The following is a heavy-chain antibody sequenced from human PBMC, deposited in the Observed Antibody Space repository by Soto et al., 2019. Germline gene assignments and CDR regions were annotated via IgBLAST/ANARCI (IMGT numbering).Heavy chain of an antibody. CDR1: GGSFSGYY. CDR2: INHSGST. J-gene: IGHJ4*02. V-gene: IGHV4-34*01. CDR3: ASRVDTAMVCYFDY. Sequence: TSETLSLTCAVYGGSFSGYYWSWIRQPPGKGLEWIGEINHSGSTNYNPSLKSRVTISVDTSKNQFSLKLSSVTAADTAVYYCASRVDTAMVCYFDYWGQGTLVTVSS. D-gene: IGHD5-18*01.